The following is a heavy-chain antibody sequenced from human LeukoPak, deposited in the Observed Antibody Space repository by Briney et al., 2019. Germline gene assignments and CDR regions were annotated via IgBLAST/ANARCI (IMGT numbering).Heavy chain of an antibody. CDR3: AKLVGPTGWGCFDY. J-gene: IGHJ4*02. CDR1: GFTFSSYA. CDR2: LGGSGGST. Sequence: PGGSLRLSCAASGFTFSSYAMSWVRQAPGKGLEWVSALGGSGGSTYYADSVKGRFTISRDNSKNTLYLQMNSLRAEDTAVYYCAKLVGPTGWGCFDYWGQGTLVTVSS. V-gene: IGHV3-23*01. D-gene: IGHD1-26*01.